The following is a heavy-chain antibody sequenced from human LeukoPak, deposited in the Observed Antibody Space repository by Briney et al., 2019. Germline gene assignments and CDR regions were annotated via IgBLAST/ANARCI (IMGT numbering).Heavy chain of an antibody. D-gene: IGHD3-3*01. CDR1: GFTFGTYV. Sequence: PGGSLRLSCAASGFTFGTYVMSWVRQAPGKGLEWVAGISSSGGSTYYADFVKGRFTISRDNSKNTLYLQMNSLSAGDTALYFCAKDLPQITIFGASQHWGQGTLVSVSS. CDR3: AKDLPQITIFGASQH. V-gene: IGHV3-23*01. J-gene: IGHJ1*01. CDR2: ISSSGGST.